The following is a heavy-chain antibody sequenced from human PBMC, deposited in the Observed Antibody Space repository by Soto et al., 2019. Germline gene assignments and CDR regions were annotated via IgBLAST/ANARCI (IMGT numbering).Heavy chain of an antibody. CDR2: IHHSGST. V-gene: IGHV4-4*02. CDR1: GGSMHIKDW. J-gene: IGHJ6*02. Sequence: QVQLQESGPGLVEPSGTLSLTGAVSGGSMHIKDWWSWVRQPPGKGLEWIGEIHHSGSTNYNPSLQGRVTISLVKSTNPFALRLSSVPAADAAVYYCARKIYCMDVWGQGTTVTVSS. CDR3: ARKIYCMDV.